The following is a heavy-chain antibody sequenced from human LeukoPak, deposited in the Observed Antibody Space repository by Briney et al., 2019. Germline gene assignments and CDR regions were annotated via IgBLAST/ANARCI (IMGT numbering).Heavy chain of an antibody. D-gene: IGHD2/OR15-2a*01. CDR2: FIPMVGIA. CDR1: GSTFSRNA. Sequence: ASVKVSCKASGSTFSRNAISWVRQAPGQGLEWMGRFIPMVGIATYAQEFQGRVTITEDRSTNTAYMEMSSLRTDDSAVYYCARIQAIGVPVAIDAYYSYGMDVWGQGTAVTVSS. V-gene: IGHV1-69*04. CDR3: ARIQAIGVPVAIDAYYSYGMDV. J-gene: IGHJ6*02.